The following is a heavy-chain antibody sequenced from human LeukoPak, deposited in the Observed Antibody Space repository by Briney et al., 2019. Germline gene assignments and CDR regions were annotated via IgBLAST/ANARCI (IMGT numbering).Heavy chain of an antibody. Sequence: GASVKVSCKASGYTFTSYGISWVRQAPGQGLEWMGWISAYNGNTNHAQKLQGRVTMTTDTSTSTAYMELRSLRSDDTAVYYCARDRGSSSWYEGFNWFDPWGQGTLVTVSS. CDR1: GYTFTSYG. CDR3: ARDRGSSSWYEGFNWFDP. D-gene: IGHD6-13*01. V-gene: IGHV1-18*01. CDR2: ISAYNGNT. J-gene: IGHJ5*02.